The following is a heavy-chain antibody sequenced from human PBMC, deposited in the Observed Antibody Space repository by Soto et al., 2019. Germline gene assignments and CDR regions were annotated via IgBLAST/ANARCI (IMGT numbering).Heavy chain of an antibody. CDR1: GYTFTSYG. CDR2: ISAYNGNT. V-gene: IGHV1-18*04. D-gene: IGHD2-2*01. J-gene: IGHJ5*02. CDR3: ARVMRIVVVPAAKRGHWFDP. Sequence: GASVKVSCKASGYTFTSYGISWVRQAPGQGLEWMGWISAYNGNTNYAQKLQGRVTITTDTSTSTAYMELRSLRSDDTAVYYCARVMRIVVVPAAKRGHWFDPWGQGTLVTVSS.